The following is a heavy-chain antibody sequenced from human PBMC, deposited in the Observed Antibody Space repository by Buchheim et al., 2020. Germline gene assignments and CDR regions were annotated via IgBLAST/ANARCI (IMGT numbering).Heavy chain of an antibody. CDR2: ISGSGGSP. D-gene: IGHD6-19*01. CDR1: GFTFSSYA. Sequence: EVQLLESGGGLVQPGGSLRLSCAASGFTFSSYAMSWVRQAPGKGLEWVSAISGSGGSPYYADSVKGRFTISRDNSKNTLYLQMNSLRAEDTAVYYCANGDSSGWYLYYYYGMDVWGQGTT. CDR3: ANGDSSGWYLYYYYGMDV. J-gene: IGHJ6*02. V-gene: IGHV3-23*01.